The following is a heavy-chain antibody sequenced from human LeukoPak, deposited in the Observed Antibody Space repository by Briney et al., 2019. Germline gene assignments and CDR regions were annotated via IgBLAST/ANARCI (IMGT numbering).Heavy chain of an antibody. J-gene: IGHJ6*03. D-gene: IGHD2-2*01. CDR2: IYYSGST. Sequence: SETLSLTCTVSGGSINSYYWSWIRQPPGKGLEWIGTIYYSGSTYYNPSLQSRVTISVDTSKNQFSLKLSSVTAADTAVYYCARDFSSASWTYFYYYMDVWGKGTTVTVSS. CDR3: ARDFSSASWTYFYYYMDV. V-gene: IGHV4-59*12. CDR1: GGSINSYY.